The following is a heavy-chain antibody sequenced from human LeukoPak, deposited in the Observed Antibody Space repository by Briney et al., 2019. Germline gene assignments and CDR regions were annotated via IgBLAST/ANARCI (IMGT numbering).Heavy chain of an antibody. CDR1: GFTFSSYE. V-gene: IGHV3-48*03. D-gene: IGHD6-19*01. J-gene: IGHJ4*02. CDR2: ISSSGSTI. CDR3: ARVVSSGWYSDY. Sequence: GVSLRLSCAASGFTFSSYEMNWVRQAPGKGLEWVSYISSSGSTIYYADSVKGRFTISRDNAKNSLYLQMNSLRAEDTAVYYCARVVSSGWYSDYWGQGTLVTVSS.